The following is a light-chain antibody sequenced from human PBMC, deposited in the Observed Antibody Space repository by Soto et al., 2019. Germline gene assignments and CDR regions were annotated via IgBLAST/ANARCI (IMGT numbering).Light chain of an antibody. J-gene: IGLJ1*01. CDR1: RSNIRTNN. Sequence: SVPTPPPSASGTPGQRVTISCSVSRSNIRTNNVNWYQQVPGTAPKLLIYSNDQRPSGVPDRFSGSKSGTSASLAISGLQSEDEADYYCAEWDDSLNGYVFGTGTKVTVL. CDR3: AEWDDSLNGYV. CDR2: SND. V-gene: IGLV1-44*01.